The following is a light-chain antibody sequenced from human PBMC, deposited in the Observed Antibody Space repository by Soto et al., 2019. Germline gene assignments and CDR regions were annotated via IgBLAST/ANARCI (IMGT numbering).Light chain of an antibody. J-gene: IGKJ5*01. CDR2: DAY. Sequence: VVLTHSPVSLSLSAGERASLAWRASQSFRGLLASYQQKPRQAPRLLIYDAYNRATGIPPRFSGSGSGTDFTLTISSLEPEDSAVYYCQQRHRWPITFGQGTRLEI. CDR3: QQRHRWPIT. V-gene: IGKV3-11*01. CDR1: QSFRGL.